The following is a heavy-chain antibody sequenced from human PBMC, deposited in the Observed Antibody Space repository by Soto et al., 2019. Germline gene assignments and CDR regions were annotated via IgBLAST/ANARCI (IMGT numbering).Heavy chain of an antibody. D-gene: IGHD2-15*01. CDR2: IYYSGST. Sequence: PSETLSLTCTVSGGSISSSSYYWGWIRQPPGKGLECIGSIYYSGSTYYNPSLKSRVTISVDTSKDQFSLKLSSVTAADTAVYYCARHTERGGNVDYWGQGTLVTVSS. J-gene: IGHJ4*02. CDR3: ARHTERGGNVDY. V-gene: IGHV4-39*01. CDR1: GGSISSSSYY.